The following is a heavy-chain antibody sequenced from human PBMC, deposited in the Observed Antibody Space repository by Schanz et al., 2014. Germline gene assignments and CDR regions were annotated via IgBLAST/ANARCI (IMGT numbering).Heavy chain of an antibody. D-gene: IGHD2-8*02. J-gene: IGHJ3*01. V-gene: IGHV3-7*01. CDR2: IKEDGSKK. Sequence: DVQLVESGGGLVQPGGSLRLSCAASGFTFTGHWMSWVRQAPGKGLEWVANIKEDGSKKYYVDSVRGRFTISRDNAKNSLYLQVNSLTAEDTAVYHCARDSRYCTGVDCKGDAFDLWGQGTLVTVSS. CDR1: GFTFTGHW. CDR3: ARDSRYCTGVDCKGDAFDL.